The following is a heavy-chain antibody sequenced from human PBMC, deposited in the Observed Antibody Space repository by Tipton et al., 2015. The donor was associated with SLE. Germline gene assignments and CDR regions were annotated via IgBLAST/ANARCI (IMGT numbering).Heavy chain of an antibody. V-gene: IGHV3-30*02. D-gene: IGHD6-19*01. J-gene: IGHJ6*02. CDR2: IRYDGSNK. CDR3: AKTEFSPYSSGRDYYYGMDV. CDR1: GFTFSSYG. Sequence: SLRLSCAASGFTFSSYGMHWVRQAPGKGLEWVAFIRYDGSNKYYADSVKGRFTISRDNSKNTLYLQMNSLRAEDTAVYYCAKTEFSPYSSGRDYYYGMDVWGQGTTVTVSS.